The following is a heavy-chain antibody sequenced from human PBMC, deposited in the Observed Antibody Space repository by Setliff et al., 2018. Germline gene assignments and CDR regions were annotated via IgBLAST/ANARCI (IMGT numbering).Heavy chain of an antibody. CDR1: GYRFSSHW. CDR2: IYPGDSVT. J-gene: IGHJ5*02. Sequence: GESLKISCKGSGYRFSSHWIGWVRQMPGKGLEWMGIIYPGDSVTRYSPSFQGQVTISADKSISTAYLQWSSLKASDTAMYYCARRVGVVVSNWFDPWGQGTLVTVSS. D-gene: IGHD2-2*01. CDR3: ARRVGVVVSNWFDP. V-gene: IGHV5-51*01.